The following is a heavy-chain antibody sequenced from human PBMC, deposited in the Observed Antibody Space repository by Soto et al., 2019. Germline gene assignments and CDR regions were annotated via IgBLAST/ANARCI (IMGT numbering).Heavy chain of an antibody. V-gene: IGHV3-33*01. CDR3: ARNYGAFDAFDI. CDR2: IWYDGSNK. CDR1: GFTFSSYG. D-gene: IGHD4-17*01. Sequence: QVQLVESGGGVVQPGRSLRLSCAASGFTFSSYGMHWVRQAPGKGLEWVAVIWYDGSNKYYADSVKGRFTISRDNSKNTLYLQMNSLRAEDTAVYYCARNYGAFDAFDIWGQGTMVTVSS. J-gene: IGHJ3*02.